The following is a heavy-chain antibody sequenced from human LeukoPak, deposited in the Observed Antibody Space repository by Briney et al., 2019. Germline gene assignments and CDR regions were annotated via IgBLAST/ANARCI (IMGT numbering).Heavy chain of an antibody. Sequence: SVKVSCKASGGTFSSYAISWVRQAPGQGLEWMGRIIPIFGIANYAQKFQGRVTMTTDTSTSTAYMELRSLRSDDTAVYYCARLITGTTEALVGWFDPWGQGTLVTVSS. CDR1: GGTFSSYA. CDR3: ARLITGTTEALVGWFDP. CDR2: IIPIFGIA. V-gene: IGHV1-69*04. J-gene: IGHJ5*02. D-gene: IGHD1-7*01.